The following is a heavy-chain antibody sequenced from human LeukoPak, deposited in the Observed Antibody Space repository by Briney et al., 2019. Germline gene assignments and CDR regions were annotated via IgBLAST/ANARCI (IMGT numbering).Heavy chain of an antibody. J-gene: IGHJ5*02. D-gene: IGHD2-2*01. CDR1: GYTFTSYA. CDR2: INAGNGNT. V-gene: IGHV1-3*01. CDR3: AGYCNSTSCRRSWFDP. Sequence: ASVKVSCKASGYTFTSYAMHWVRQAPGQRLEWMGWINAGNGNTKYSQKFQGRVTITRDTSASTAYMELSSLRSEDTAVYYCAGYCNSTSCRRSWFDPWGQGTLVTVSS.